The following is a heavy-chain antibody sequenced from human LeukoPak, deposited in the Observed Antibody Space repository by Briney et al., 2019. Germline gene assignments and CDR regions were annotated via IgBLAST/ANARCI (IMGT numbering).Heavy chain of an antibody. CDR1: GFTFSSYA. J-gene: IGHJ5*02. D-gene: IGHD2-2*01. CDR2: ISGSGSNT. CDR3: AKVFRCTTCYDTLWFDP. Sequence: GGSLRLSCAASGFTFSSYAMGWVRQPPGKGLEWVSSISGSGSNTYYADSVKGRLTISRDNSKNTLYLQMNTLRAEDTAVYYCAKVFRCTTCYDTLWFDPWGQGTLVTVSS. V-gene: IGHV3-23*01.